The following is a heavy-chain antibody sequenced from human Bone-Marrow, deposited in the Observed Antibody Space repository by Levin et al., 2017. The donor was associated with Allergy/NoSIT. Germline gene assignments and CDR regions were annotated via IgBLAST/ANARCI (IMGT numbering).Heavy chain of an antibody. D-gene: IGHD7-27*01. J-gene: IGHJ3*02. CDR2: LNPESGGT. CDR1: GYSFKGFY. CDR3: EGVGTGDHLDHDAFDI. V-gene: IGHV1-2*02. Sequence: ASVKVSCKASGYSFKGFYIHWVRQAPGQGLEWMGWLNPESGGTNYAQKFQGRVTMTRDTSITTAHMELTRLRSDDTAIYYCEGVGTGDHLDHDAFDIWGQGTMLIVSS.